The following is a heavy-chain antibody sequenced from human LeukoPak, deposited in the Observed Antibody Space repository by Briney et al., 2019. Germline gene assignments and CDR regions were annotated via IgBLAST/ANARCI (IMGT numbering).Heavy chain of an antibody. V-gene: IGHV3-30-3*01. CDR3: ARALVQGGYYYDSSGYYT. CDR2: ISYDGSNK. J-gene: IGHJ4*02. D-gene: IGHD3-22*01. Sequence: GGSLRLSCAASGFTFSSYAMHWVRQAPGKGLEWVAVISYDGSNKYYADSVKGRFTISRDNSKNTLYLQMNSLGAEDTAVYYCARALVQGGYYYDSSGYYTWGQGTLVTVSS. CDR1: GFTFSSYA.